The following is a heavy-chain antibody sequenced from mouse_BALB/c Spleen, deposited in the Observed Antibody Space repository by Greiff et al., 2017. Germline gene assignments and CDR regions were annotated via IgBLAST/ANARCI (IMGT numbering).Heavy chain of an antibody. D-gene: IGHD2-1*01. CDR2: IYPGSGST. CDR1: GYTFTSYW. CDR3: TRYGKGNYFDY. V-gene: IGHV1S22*01. J-gene: IGHJ2*01. Sequence: LQQPGSELVRPGASVKLSCKASGYTFTSYWMHWVKQRPGQGLEWIGNIYPGSGSTNYDEKFKSKATLTVDTSSSTAYMQLSSLTSEDSAVYYCTRYGKGNYFDYGGQGTTLTVSS.